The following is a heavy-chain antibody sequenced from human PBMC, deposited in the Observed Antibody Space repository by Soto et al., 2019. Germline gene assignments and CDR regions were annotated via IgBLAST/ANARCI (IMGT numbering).Heavy chain of an antibody. CDR1: GFSFSDSA. D-gene: IGHD2-21*01. J-gene: IGHJ4*02. V-gene: IGHV3-73*01. CDR2: IRSKANDYAT. Sequence: GGSLRLSCAASGFSFSDSAIQWVRQASGKGLEWVGRIRSKANDYATAYAASVKGRFTISRDDSKNTAYLQMNSLKTEDTAVYYCVRHVGETYFDYWGQGTLVTVSS. CDR3: VRHVGETYFDY.